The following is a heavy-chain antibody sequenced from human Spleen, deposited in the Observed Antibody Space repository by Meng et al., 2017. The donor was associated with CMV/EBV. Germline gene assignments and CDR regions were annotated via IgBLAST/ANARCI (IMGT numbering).Heavy chain of an antibody. D-gene: IGHD4-17*01. Sequence: GGSLRLSCAASGFTFSSYWMSWVRQAPGKGLEWVANIKQDGSEKYYVDSVKGRFTISRDNAKNSLYLQMNSLRAEDTTVYYCASTPYGDYVTGYFDYWGQGTLVTVSS. CDR1: GFTFSSYW. J-gene: IGHJ4*02. CDR3: ASTPYGDYVTGYFDY. V-gene: IGHV3-7*01. CDR2: IKQDGSEK.